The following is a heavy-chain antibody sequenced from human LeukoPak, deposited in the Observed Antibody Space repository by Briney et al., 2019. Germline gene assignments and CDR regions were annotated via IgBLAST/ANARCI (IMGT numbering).Heavy chain of an antibody. D-gene: IGHD3-22*01. CDR1: GFTFSSYS. J-gene: IGHJ4*02. CDR2: ISSSSSYI. CDR3: AREADHYYYDSSGYNAFDY. V-gene: IGHV3-21*01. Sequence: GGSLRLSCAASGFTFSSYSMNWVRQAPGKGLEWVPSISSSSSYIYYADSVKGRFTISRDNAKNSLYLQMNSLRAEDTAVYYCAREADHYYYDSSGYNAFDYWGQGTLVTVSS.